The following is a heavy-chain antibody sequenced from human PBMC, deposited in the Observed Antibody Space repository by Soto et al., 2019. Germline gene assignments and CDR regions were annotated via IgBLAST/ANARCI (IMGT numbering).Heavy chain of an antibody. J-gene: IGHJ4*02. CDR3: ARESGSYSDFDY. Sequence: ETLSLTCTVSGVSITSYYWSWIRQPPGKGLEWIGYIYNTGSTNYNPSLQSRVTMSVDTSRNHFSLKVSSVTAADTAVYFCARESGSYSDFDYWGQGILVTVSS. V-gene: IGHV4-59*01. CDR2: IYNTGST. D-gene: IGHD1-26*01. CDR1: GVSITSYY.